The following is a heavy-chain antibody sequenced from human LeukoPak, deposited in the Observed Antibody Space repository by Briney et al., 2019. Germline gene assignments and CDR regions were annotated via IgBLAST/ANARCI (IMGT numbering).Heavy chain of an antibody. CDR3: ARSPKRITIFGLGAWFDP. Sequence: ASVKVSCKTSGYTFTSYAMHWVRLAPGQRLEWMGWINAGNGNTKYSQKFQGKVTITRDTSASTAYMELSSLRSEDTAVYYCARSPKRITIFGLGAWFDPWGQGTLVTVSS. CDR2: INAGNGNT. V-gene: IGHV1-3*01. D-gene: IGHD3-3*01. J-gene: IGHJ5*02. CDR1: GYTFTSYA.